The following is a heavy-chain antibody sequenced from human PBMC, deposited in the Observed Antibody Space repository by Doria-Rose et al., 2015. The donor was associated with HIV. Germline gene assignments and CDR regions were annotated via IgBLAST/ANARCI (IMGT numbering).Heavy chain of an antibody. CDR2: ISWDSGAK. V-gene: IGHV3-9*01. J-gene: IGHJ6*03. CDR1: GFSFESYA. CDR3: AKAPIIGPKYYFYMDV. D-gene: IGHD3-3*01. Sequence: VQLVQSGGGLVQPGRSLRLSCVGSGFSFESYAMHWVLLAPGKCLEWVAGISWDSGAKGNADSVEGRFTIYRDNAKKSVYLEMRSLRPEDTAFYYCAKAPIIGPKYYFYMDVWGKGTSVTVSS.